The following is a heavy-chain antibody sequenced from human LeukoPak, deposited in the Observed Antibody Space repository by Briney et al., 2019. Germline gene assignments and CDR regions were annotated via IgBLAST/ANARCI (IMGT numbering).Heavy chain of an antibody. CDR1: GGSISSYY. CDR3: ARDRVAVAERGYWFDP. J-gene: IGHJ5*02. Sequence: PSETLSLTCTVSGGSISSYYWSWLRQPAGKGLEWIGRIYTSGSTNYNPSLKSRVTMSVDTSKNQFSLKLSSVTAADTAVYYCARDRVAVAERGYWFDPWGQGTLVTVSS. V-gene: IGHV4-4*07. CDR2: IYTSGST. D-gene: IGHD2-15*01.